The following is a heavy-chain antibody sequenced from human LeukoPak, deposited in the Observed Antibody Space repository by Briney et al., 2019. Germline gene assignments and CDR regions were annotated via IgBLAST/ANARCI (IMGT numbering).Heavy chain of an antibody. J-gene: IGHJ2*01. D-gene: IGHD3-22*01. CDR2: MYYSGST. CDR3: ARAGYDTSGFWYFDL. Sequence: SETLSLTCSVSGGSISNYYWSWIRQPPGKGLEWIGSMYYSGSTNYNPSLKSRATISEDTSKKQFSLKLSSATAVDTAVYYCARAGYDTSGFWYFDLWGRGTLVTVSS. V-gene: IGHV4-59*01. CDR1: GGSISNYY.